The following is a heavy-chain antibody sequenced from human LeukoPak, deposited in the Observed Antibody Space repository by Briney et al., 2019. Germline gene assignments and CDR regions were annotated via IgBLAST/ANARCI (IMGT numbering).Heavy chain of an antibody. J-gene: IGHJ4*02. CDR3: ARSDIVVVPAATGLAY. CDR1: DGSISGYY. D-gene: IGHD2-2*01. CDR2: INHSGST. V-gene: IGHV4-34*01. Sequence: SETLSLTCTVSDGSISGYYWSWIRQPPGKGLEWIGEINHSGSTNYNPSLKSRVTISVDTSKNQFSLKLSSVTAADTAVYYCARSDIVVVPAATGLAYWGQGTLVTVSS.